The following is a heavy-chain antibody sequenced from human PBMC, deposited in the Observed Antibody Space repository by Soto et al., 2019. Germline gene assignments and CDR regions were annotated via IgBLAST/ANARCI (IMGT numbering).Heavy chain of an antibody. Sequence: QVQLVQSGTEVKKPGASIKVSCKASGYSFATSGMTWVRQAPGQGLEWMGWISVYNGNTNYDQSLQDRDTMTTDTSTNTAYLEVRNLRSDDTAVYYCARAGQYYDASGYADWGQGTLVTVSS. D-gene: IGHD3-22*01. CDR3: ARAGQYYDASGYAD. V-gene: IGHV1-18*01. J-gene: IGHJ4*02. CDR2: ISVYNGNT. CDR1: GYSFATSG.